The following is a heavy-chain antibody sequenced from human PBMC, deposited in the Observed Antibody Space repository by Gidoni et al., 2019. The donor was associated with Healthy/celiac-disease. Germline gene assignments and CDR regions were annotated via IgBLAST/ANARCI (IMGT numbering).Heavy chain of an antibody. CDR2: IRGSGGST. D-gene: IGHD1-26*01. CDR1: GFTFSSYA. V-gene: IGHV3-23*01. J-gene: IGHJ4*02. Sequence: EVQLLESGGGLVQPGGSLRLSCAASGFTFSSYAMRWVRQAPGKGLEWGSAIRGSGGSTYYADSVKGRFTISRDNSKNTLYLQMNSLRAEDTAVYYCAKDSKPQIVGATSDYWGQGTLVTVSS. CDR3: AKDSKPQIVGATSDY.